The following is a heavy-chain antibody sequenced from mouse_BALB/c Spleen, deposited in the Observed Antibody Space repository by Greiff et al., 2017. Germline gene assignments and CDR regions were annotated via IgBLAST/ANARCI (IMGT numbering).Heavy chain of an antibody. CDR1: GFTFSSYG. V-gene: IGHV5-6*01. J-gene: IGHJ4*01. CDR3: ARLYGNPYYAMDY. D-gene: IGHD2-10*02. CDR2: ISSGGSYT. Sequence: EVKLMESGGDLVKPGGSLKLSCAASGFTFSSYGMSWVRQTPDKRLEWVATISSGGSYTYYPDSVKGRFTISRDNAKNTLYLQMSSLKSEDTAMYYCARLYGNPYYAMDYWGQGTSVTVSS.